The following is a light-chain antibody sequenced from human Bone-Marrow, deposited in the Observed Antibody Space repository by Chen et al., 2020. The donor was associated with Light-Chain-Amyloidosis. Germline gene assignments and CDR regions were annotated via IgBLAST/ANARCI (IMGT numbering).Light chain of an antibody. V-gene: IGLV2-14*01. J-gene: IGLJ1*01. CDR2: EVT. CDR3: SSYTITITHV. CDR1: SSDVGGDNH. Sequence: QSALTQPASVSGSPGQSITISCTGTSSDVGGDNHVSWYQQHPDKATKLMIYEVTNRPSWVPDRFSGSKSDNTAALTISRLQTEDEADYLCSSYTITITHVVGSGTRVTV.